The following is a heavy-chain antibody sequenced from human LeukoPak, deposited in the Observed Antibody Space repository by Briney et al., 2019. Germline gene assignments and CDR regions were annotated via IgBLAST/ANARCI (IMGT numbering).Heavy chain of an antibody. V-gene: IGHV3-72*01. CDR1: EFTSRDHY. CDR2: STNKHNGHIT. Sequence: GGSLRLPRAASEFTSRDHYMDGVRQAPGRGLEGVGRSTNKHNGHITTYAAGVKAKFIISRDTSKNLVYLQMNSMRAEDTAVYYCAKDGARGYSYSTLYYYYMDVWGKGTTVNISS. CDR3: AKDGARGYSYSTLYYYYMDV. D-gene: IGHD5-18*01. J-gene: IGHJ6*03.